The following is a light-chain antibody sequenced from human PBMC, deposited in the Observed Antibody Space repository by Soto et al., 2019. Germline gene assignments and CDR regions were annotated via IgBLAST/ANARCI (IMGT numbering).Light chain of an antibody. CDR1: QSVSSN. Sequence: EMIMTQSPATLSVSPGERATLSGRASQSVSSNLAWYQQRPGRAPRLLIYGASTRATGIPARFSGSGSGTEFTLTISSLQSEDFAIYYCQQYNKWPLFTFGPGTRVDFK. J-gene: IGKJ3*01. CDR2: GAS. V-gene: IGKV3-15*01. CDR3: QQYNKWPLFT.